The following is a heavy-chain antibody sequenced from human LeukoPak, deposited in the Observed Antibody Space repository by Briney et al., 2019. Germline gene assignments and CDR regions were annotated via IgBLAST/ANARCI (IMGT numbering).Heavy chain of an antibody. J-gene: IGHJ4*02. CDR2: IRFDGSNK. V-gene: IGHV3-30*02. CDR3: AKPRYSGSYYFDY. CDR1: GFTFSSYA. D-gene: IGHD1-26*01. Sequence: PGGSLRLSCAASGFTFSSYAMSWVRQASGKGLEWVTFIRFDGSNKYYADSVKGRFTISRDNSKNTLYLQINNLRAEDTAVYYCAKPRYSGSYYFDYWGQGTLVTVSS.